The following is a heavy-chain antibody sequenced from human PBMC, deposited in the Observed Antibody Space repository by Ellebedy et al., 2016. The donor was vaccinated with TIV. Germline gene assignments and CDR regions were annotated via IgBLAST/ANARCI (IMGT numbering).Heavy chain of an antibody. Sequence: SETLSLTCAVYGGSFSGYYWSRIRQPPGKGLEWIGEINHSGSTNSNPSLKSRVTISVDTSKNQFSLKLSSVTAADTAVYHCARGRWMGATFFDYWGQGTLVTVSS. CDR1: GGSFSGYY. V-gene: IGHV4-34*01. D-gene: IGHD1-26*01. CDR3: ARGRWMGATFFDY. J-gene: IGHJ4*02. CDR2: INHSGST.